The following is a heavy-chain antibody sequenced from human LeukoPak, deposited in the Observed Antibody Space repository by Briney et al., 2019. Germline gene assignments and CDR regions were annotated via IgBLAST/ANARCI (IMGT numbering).Heavy chain of an antibody. Sequence: GGSLRLSCAASGFTFSSYSMNWVRQAPGKGLEWVSSISSSSSYIYYADPVKGRFTISRDNSKNTLYLQMNSLRAEDTAVYYCAKGGVVVTHGFDPWGQGTLVTVSS. V-gene: IGHV3-21*04. J-gene: IGHJ5*02. D-gene: IGHD3-22*01. CDR2: ISSSSSYI. CDR1: GFTFSSYS. CDR3: AKGGVVVTHGFDP.